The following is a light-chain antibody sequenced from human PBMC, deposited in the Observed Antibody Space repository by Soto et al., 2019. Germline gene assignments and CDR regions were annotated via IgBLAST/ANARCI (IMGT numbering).Light chain of an antibody. J-gene: IGKJ5*01. Sequence: EIVLTQSPGTLSLSPGERATLSCRASQSVSSNLAWYQQKPGQAPRLLIYGASTRATGIPARFSGSGSGTEFTLTISSLQSEDFAVYYCQQYNNWPQTVGQGTRLEIK. V-gene: IGKV3-15*01. CDR2: GAS. CDR1: QSVSSN. CDR3: QQYNNWPQT.